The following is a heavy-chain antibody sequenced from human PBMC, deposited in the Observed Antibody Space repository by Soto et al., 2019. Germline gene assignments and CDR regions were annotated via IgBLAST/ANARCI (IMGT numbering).Heavy chain of an antibody. J-gene: IGHJ4*02. CDR2: IFSNDEK. Sequence: SGPTLVNPTETLTLTCTVSGFSLSNARMGVSWIRQPPGKALEWLAHIFSNDEKSYSTSLKSRLTISKDTSKSQVVLTMTNMDPVDTATYYSARMTRGYSGYPFDYWGQGTLVTVYS. CDR3: ARMTRGYSGYPFDY. V-gene: IGHV2-26*01. D-gene: IGHD5-12*01. CDR1: GFSLSNARMG.